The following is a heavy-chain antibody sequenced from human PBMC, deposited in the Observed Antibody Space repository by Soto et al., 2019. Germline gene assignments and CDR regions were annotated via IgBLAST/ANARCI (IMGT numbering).Heavy chain of an antibody. V-gene: IGHV1-8*01. D-gene: IGHD3-10*01. CDR1: GYTFVNFD. CDR2: MNPGSGQT. CDR3: ARGYYYGSGSYFGYYYYGMDV. J-gene: IGHJ6*02. Sequence: ASVKVSCKASGYTFVNFDISWVRQAAGQGLEWLGWMNPGSGQTGYAQKFQGRVTMTRNTSISTAYMELSSLRSEDTAVYYCARGYYYGSGSYFGYYYYGMDVWGQGTTVTVSS.